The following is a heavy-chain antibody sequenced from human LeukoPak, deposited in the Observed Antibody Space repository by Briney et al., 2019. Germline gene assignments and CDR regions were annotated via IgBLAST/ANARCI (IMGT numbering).Heavy chain of an antibody. CDR3: ARWKEDSSGYYGSDY. CDR1: GYTFFSYG. Sequence: PVTVSCKASGYTFFSYGISWVRQAPGQGLEWMGGIIPIFGTANYAQKFQGRVTITADESTSTAYMELSSLRSEDTAVYYCARWKEDSSGYYGSDYWGQGTLVTVSS. D-gene: IGHD3-22*01. V-gene: IGHV1-69*13. CDR2: IIPIFGTA. J-gene: IGHJ4*02.